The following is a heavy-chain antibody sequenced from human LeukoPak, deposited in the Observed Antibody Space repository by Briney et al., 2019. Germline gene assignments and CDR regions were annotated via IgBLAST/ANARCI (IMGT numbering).Heavy chain of an antibody. CDR2: IYYSGST. CDR1: GGSISSYY. CDR3: ARGRMITFGGVIAPLPFDY. Sequence: SETLSLTCTVSGGSISSYYWSWIRQPPGKGLEWIGYIYYSGSTNYNPSLKSRVTISVDTSKNQFSLKLSSVTAADTAVYYCARGRMITFGGVIAPLPFDYWGQGTLVTVSS. V-gene: IGHV4-59*01. D-gene: IGHD3-16*02. J-gene: IGHJ4*02.